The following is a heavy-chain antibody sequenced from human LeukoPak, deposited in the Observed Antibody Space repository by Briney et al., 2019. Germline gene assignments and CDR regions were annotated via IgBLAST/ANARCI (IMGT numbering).Heavy chain of an antibody. CDR2: IHITSDWV. CDR1: GFTFSAYN. Sequence: PGGSLRLSCAASGFTFSAYNMNWVRQAPGKGLEWASSIHITSDWVHYVDSVKGRFTISRDNAKNSLYLQMNSLRAEDTAVYYCARDWGGIAVAGTRPDYWGQGTLVTVSS. J-gene: IGHJ4*02. V-gene: IGHV3-21*01. D-gene: IGHD6-19*01. CDR3: ARDWGGIAVAGTRPDY.